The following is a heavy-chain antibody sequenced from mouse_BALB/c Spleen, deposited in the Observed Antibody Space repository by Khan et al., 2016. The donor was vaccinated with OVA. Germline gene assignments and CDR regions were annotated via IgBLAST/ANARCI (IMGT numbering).Heavy chain of an antibody. CDR1: GFSLTNYG. CDR2: IWSDGST. J-gene: IGHJ4*01. Sequence: QVQLKQSGPGLVAPSQSLSITCTISGFSLTNYGIHWVRQPPGKGLEWLIVIWSDGSTTYNSDLKSRLSISKDNSKSQVFLKMNSLQTDDTAMYSYARQRYLRYYGIAYWGQGTSVTVSA. V-gene: IGHV2-6-1*01. D-gene: IGHD1-1*01. CDR3: ARQRYLRYYGIAY.